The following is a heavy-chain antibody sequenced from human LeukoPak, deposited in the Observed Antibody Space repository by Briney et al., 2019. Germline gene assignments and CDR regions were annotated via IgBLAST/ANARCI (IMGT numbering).Heavy chain of an antibody. J-gene: IGHJ6*03. CDR2: INSDGSST. CDR3: ARADYYYYYMDV. Sequence: GGSLRLSCAASGFTFSSYWMHWVRQAPGKGLVWVSRINSDGSSTSYAGSVKGRFTISRDNAKNTLYLQMNSLRAEDTAVYYCARADYYYYYMDVWGKGTTVTISS. CDR1: GFTFSSYW. V-gene: IGHV3-74*01.